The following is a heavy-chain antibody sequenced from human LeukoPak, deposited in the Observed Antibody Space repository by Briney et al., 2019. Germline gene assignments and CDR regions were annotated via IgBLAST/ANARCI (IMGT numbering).Heavy chain of an antibody. J-gene: IGHJ3*02. CDR2: ISSSSSYI. D-gene: IGHD6-13*01. CDR3: AREAAARHDAFDI. V-gene: IGHV3-21*01. Sequence: GGSLRLSCAASGFTFSSYSMNWVRQAPGKGLEWVSSISSSSSYIYYADSVKGRFTISRDNAKNSLYLQTNSLRAEDTAVYYCAREAAARHDAFDIWGQGTMVTVSS. CDR1: GFTFSSYS.